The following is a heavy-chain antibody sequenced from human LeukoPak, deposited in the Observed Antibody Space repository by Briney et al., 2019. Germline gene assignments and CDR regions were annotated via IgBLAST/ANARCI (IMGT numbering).Heavy chain of an antibody. D-gene: IGHD2-8*02. CDR3: ARVRLVDWYFDL. CDR1: GFTFSGFE. CDR2: ISSSGGTI. Sequence: GGSLRLSCAASGFTFSGFEINWVRQAPGKGLEWISYISSSGGTIYYADSVKGRFTISRDNAKNSLYLQMNSLRAEDTAVYYCARVRLVDWYFDLWGRGTLVTVSS. V-gene: IGHV3-48*03. J-gene: IGHJ2*01.